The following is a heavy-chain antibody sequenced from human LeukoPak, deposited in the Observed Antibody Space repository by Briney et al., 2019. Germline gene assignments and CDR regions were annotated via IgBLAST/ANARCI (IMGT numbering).Heavy chain of an antibody. CDR3: AKSLRGTRSYYYYYMDA. CDR1: GFTFTSYA. J-gene: IGHJ6*03. CDR2: MGTNGVPT. V-gene: IGHV3-23*01. D-gene: IGHD3-16*01. Sequence: GGSLRLSCVLSGFTFTSYAMSWVRHAAGKGLEWVSTMGTNGVPTNYANSLKGRFTISRDNSKNTLYLQINSLRAPDTAVYYCAKSLRGTRSYYYYYMDAWGKGTTVTVSS.